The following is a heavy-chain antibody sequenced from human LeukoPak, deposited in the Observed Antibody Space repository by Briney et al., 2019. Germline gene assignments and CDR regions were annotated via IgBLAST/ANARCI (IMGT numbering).Heavy chain of an antibody. CDR3: VRFGLTSSLDY. J-gene: IGHJ4*02. D-gene: IGHD6-13*01. V-gene: IGHV5-51*01. CDR2: IYPGDSDT. Sequence: PGESLKISCKISGYRLTNNWIGWVRQVAGKGLEWMGLIYPGDSDTRYSPSFQGQVTFSVDASISTAYLQLSGLRASDTAIYYCVRFGLTSSLDYWGQGTLVTVSS. CDR1: GYRLTNNW.